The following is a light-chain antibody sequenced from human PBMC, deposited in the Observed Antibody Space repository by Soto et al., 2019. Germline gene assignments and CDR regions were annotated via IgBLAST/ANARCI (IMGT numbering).Light chain of an antibody. CDR3: QQYDNFPRAIN. CDR1: QGISTY. V-gene: IGKV1-33*01. Sequence: DIQMTQSPSSLSASVVDRVTITFLASQGISTYLNWYQQKPGKAPKLLIYDASNLETGVPSRFSGSGSGTDFTFTISSLQPEDIATYYCQQYDNFPRAINFGQGTRLEIK. CDR2: DAS. J-gene: IGKJ5*01.